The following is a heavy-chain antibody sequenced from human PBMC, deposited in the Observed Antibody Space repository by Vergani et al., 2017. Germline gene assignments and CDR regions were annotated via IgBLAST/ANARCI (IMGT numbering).Heavy chain of an antibody. J-gene: IGHJ6*03. CDR2: ISSSSTYI. CDR1: GFTFSSYS. V-gene: IGHV3-21*01. CDR3: AREKPYYYYYMDV. Sequence: EVQLVESGGGLVKPGGSLRLSCAASGFTFSSYSMNWVRQAPGKGLEWVSSISSSSTYIYYADSVKGRFTISRDNAKKSLYLQMNSLRAADTAVYYCAREKPYYYYYMDVWGKGTTVTVSS.